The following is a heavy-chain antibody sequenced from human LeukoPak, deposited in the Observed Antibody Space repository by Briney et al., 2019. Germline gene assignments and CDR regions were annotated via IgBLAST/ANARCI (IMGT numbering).Heavy chain of an antibody. CDR2: IYYSGST. J-gene: IGHJ4*02. CDR1: GGSISNY. Sequence: SETLSLTCTVSGGSISNYWTWIRQPPGKGLEWLGYIYYSGSTNYNPSLKSRVTISLDTSKNQFSLKLSSVTAADTAVYYCARDRGSSFDYWGQGTLVTVSS. CDR3: ARDRGSSFDY. D-gene: IGHD3-16*01. V-gene: IGHV4-59*01.